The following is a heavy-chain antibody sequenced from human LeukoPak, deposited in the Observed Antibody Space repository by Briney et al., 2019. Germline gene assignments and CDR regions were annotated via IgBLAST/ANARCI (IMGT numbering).Heavy chain of an antibody. CDR3: ATPVQYYYGSGSYNITPIDY. D-gene: IGHD3-10*01. Sequence: GESLKISCKGSGYSFTSYWIGWVRQMPGKGLEWMGIIYPGDSDTRYSPSFQGQVTISADKSISTAYLQWSSLKASDTAMYYCATPVQYYYGSGSYNITPIDYWGQGTLVTVSS. V-gene: IGHV5-51*01. CDR2: IYPGDSDT. J-gene: IGHJ4*02. CDR1: GYSFTSYW.